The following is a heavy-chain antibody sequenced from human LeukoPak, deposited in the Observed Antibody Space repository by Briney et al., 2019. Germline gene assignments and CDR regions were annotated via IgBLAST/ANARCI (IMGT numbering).Heavy chain of an antibody. J-gene: IGHJ4*02. Sequence: PGGSLRLSCAASGFTFSDYYMSWIRQAPGKGLEWVSYISSDSSIIYYEHSVKGRFTISRDNAKNSLYLQMNSLRAEDTAVYYCARRKFSSGWSPNEFYFDYWGQGTLVTVSS. D-gene: IGHD6-13*01. CDR2: ISSDSSII. V-gene: IGHV3-11*01. CDR1: GFTFSDYY. CDR3: ARRKFSSGWSPNEFYFDY.